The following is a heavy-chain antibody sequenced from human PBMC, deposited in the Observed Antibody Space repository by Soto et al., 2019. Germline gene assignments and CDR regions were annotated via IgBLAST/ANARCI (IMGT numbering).Heavy chain of an antibody. D-gene: IGHD3-16*01. J-gene: IGHJ6*03. CDR1: GFTFSSYT. CDR3: AKGGDNYYYYYMDV. Sequence: EVQLLESGGGLVQPGGSLRLSCAASGFTFSSYTMSWVRQAPGKGLEWVSAISGSGGSTYYADSVKGRFTISRDNSKNTLYLQMNSLRAEDTAVYYCAKGGDNYYYYYMDVWGKGTTVTVSS. CDR2: ISGSGGST. V-gene: IGHV3-23*01.